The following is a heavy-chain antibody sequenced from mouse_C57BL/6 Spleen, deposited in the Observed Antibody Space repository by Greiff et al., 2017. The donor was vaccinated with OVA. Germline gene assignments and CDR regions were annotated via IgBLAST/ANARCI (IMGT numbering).Heavy chain of an antibody. J-gene: IGHJ3*01. CDR3: ASYDYDRAFAY. CDR1: GYTFTSYW. CDR2: IYPGSGST. D-gene: IGHD2-4*01. Sequence: QVQLQQPGAELVKPGASVKMSCKASGYTFTSYWITWVKQRPGQGLEWIGDIYPGSGSTNYNEKFKSQAPLTVDTSSSTAYMQLSSLTSEDSAVYYCASYDYDRAFAYWGQGTLVTVSA. V-gene: IGHV1-55*01.